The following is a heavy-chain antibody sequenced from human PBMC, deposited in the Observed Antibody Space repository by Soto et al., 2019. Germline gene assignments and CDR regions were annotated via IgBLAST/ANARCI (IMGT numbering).Heavy chain of an antibody. Sequence: QVQLVQSGAEVKKPGASVKVSCKASGYTFTSYGISWVRQAPGQGLEWMGWISAYNGNTNYAQELQGRVTMTTDTSTGTAYMGLRRLRSDGTAVYYCGRGTTVETGNYWGQGTLVTVSS. J-gene: IGHJ4*02. CDR2: ISAYNGNT. CDR1: GYTFTSYG. D-gene: IGHD4-17*01. CDR3: GRGTTVETGNY. V-gene: IGHV1-18*01.